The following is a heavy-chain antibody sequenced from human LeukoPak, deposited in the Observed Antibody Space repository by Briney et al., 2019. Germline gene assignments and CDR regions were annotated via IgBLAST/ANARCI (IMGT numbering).Heavy chain of an antibody. D-gene: IGHD6-13*01. Sequence: SETLSLTCTVSGGSISSNYWSWIRQPPGKGLEWMGYIYYSGGTNYNPSLKSRVTISIDTSKNQFSLKLTSVTAADTAVYYCAASPQHPPGQQLVPWFDPWGQGTLVTVSS. CDR1: GGSISSNY. CDR2: IYYSGGT. CDR3: AASPQHPPGQQLVPWFDP. J-gene: IGHJ5*02. V-gene: IGHV4-59*01.